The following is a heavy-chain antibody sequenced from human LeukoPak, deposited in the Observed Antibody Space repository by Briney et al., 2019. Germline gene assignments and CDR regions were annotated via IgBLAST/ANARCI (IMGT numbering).Heavy chain of an antibody. CDR2: IWYDGSEK. V-gene: IGHV3-33*06. CDR3: AKEGRITIVVVVIPTGDYFDY. D-gene: IGHD3-22*01. J-gene: IGHJ4*02. Sequence: GGSLRLSCAASGFTFSTYGMHWVRQAPGKGLEWVAVIWYDGSEKYYADSVKGRFTISRDNSKNTLYLQMNSLRAEDTAVYYCAKEGRITIVVVVIPTGDYFDYWGQGTVVTVSS. CDR1: GFTFSTYG.